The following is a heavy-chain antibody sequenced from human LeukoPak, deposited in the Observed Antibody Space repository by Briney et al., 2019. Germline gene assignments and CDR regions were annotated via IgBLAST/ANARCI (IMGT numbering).Heavy chain of an antibody. J-gene: IGHJ4*02. CDR2: IKQDESEK. Sequence: GGSLRLSCAASGFTFSSYWMSWVRQAPGKGLEWVANIKQDESEKYYVDSVKGRFTISRDNSRNTLYLQMNSLRPEDTAVYYCAKDMSDSSGYIDYWGQGTLVTVSS. D-gene: IGHD3-22*01. V-gene: IGHV3-7*01. CDR1: GFTFSSYW. CDR3: AKDMSDSSGYIDY.